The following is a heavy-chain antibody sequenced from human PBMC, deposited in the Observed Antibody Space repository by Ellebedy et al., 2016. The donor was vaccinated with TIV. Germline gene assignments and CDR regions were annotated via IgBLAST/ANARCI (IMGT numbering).Heavy chain of an antibody. CDR2: IYHSGST. CDR3: ARVGGGYCSGGSCHISSNFDY. V-gene: IGHV4-4*02. Sequence: MPSETLSLTCAVSGGSISSSNWWSWVRQPPGKGLEWIGEIYHSGSTNYNPSLKSRVTISVDKSKNQFSLKLSSVTAADTAVYYCARVGGGYCSGGSCHISSNFDYWGQGTLVTVSS. J-gene: IGHJ4*02. D-gene: IGHD2-15*01. CDR1: GGSISSSNW.